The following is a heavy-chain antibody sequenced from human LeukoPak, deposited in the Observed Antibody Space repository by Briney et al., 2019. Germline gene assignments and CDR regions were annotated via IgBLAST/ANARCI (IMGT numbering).Heavy chain of an antibody. CDR1: GGSISSSSYY. CDR2: IYYSGST. CDR3: ERHRQEMATITPIDFFDY. J-gene: IGHJ4*02. Sequence: PSETLSLTCAVSGGSISSSSYYWGCVRQPPGEGLGWIGSIYYSGSTYYNPSLKSRVTISVDTSNNQFSLKLSYVNAADTAVYYCERHRQEMATITPIDFFDYWGQGTMVTVSS. D-gene: IGHD5-24*01. V-gene: IGHV4-39*01.